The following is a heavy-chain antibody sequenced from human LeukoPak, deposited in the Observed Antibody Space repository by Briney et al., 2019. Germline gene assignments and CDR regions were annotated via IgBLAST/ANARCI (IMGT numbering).Heavy chain of an antibody. CDR1: GFTFSSYG. CDR3: AGGWDYFDY. CDR2: VWDDGSSQ. Sequence: GGSLRLSCAASGFTFSSYGMHWVRQAPGKGLEWVAVVWDDGSSQNYADSVKGRFTISRDNAKNTLYLQMNSLRAKDTAVYYCAGGWDYFDYWGQGTLVTVSS. J-gene: IGHJ4*02. D-gene: IGHD1-26*01. V-gene: IGHV3-33*03.